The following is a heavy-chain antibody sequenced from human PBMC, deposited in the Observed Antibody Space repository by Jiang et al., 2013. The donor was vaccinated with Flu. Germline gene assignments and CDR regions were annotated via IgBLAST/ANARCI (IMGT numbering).Heavy chain of an antibody. CDR2: ISPSGGST. CDR1: GYTFTTYY. J-gene: IGHJ3*01. Sequence: GAEVKKPGSSVKISCQASGYTFTTYYMHWVRQAPGQGLEWMGIISPSGGSTGYAQKFQGRVTMTRDTSTSTVYMDLSSLRSEDSAVYYCAREFPETYVFDLWGQGTMVTVSS. CDR3: AREFPETYVFDL. V-gene: IGHV1-46*01.